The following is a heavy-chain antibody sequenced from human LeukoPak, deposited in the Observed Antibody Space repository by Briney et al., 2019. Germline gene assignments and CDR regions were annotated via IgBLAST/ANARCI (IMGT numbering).Heavy chain of an antibody. V-gene: IGHV3-23*01. D-gene: IGHD6-6*01. CDR3: AKIQPASDY. Sequence: GGTLRLSCAASGFTFSNYGMNWVRQAPGKGLEWISSITGNGGHTFYADSVRGRFTISRDNFKNTLYLQMSSLRAEDTAVYYCAKIQPASDYWGQGTLVTVSS. CDR1: GFTFSNYG. J-gene: IGHJ4*02. CDR2: ITGNGGHT.